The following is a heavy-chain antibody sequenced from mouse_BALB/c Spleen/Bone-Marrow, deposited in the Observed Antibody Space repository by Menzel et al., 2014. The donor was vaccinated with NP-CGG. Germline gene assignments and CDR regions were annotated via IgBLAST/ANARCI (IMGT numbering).Heavy chain of an antibody. CDR2: IDPYYGGT. D-gene: IGHD1-1*01. Sequence: EVKVVESGPELEKPGASVKISCKASGYSFTGYNMNWVKQSDGRSLEWIGNIDPYYGGTSYNQKFRGKATLTVDKSSSTAYMQLTSLTSEGSAVYYCARNHFGSNSLGYWGQGTLVTVSA. CDR3: ARNHFGSNSLGY. J-gene: IGHJ3*01. V-gene: IGHV1S135*01. CDR1: GYSFTGYN.